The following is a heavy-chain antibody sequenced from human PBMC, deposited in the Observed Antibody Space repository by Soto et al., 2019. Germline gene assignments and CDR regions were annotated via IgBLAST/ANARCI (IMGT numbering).Heavy chain of an antibody. Sequence: GGSLRLSCAASGFTFSNAWMSWVRQAPGKGLEWVGRIKSKTDGGTTDYAAPVKGRFTISRDDSKNTLYLQMNSLKTEDTAVYYCTTAPYCSGGSCYPFVDYWGQGTLVTVSS. J-gene: IGHJ4*02. CDR2: IKSKTDGGTT. V-gene: IGHV3-15*01. D-gene: IGHD2-15*01. CDR3: TTAPYCSGGSCYPFVDY. CDR1: GFTFSNAW.